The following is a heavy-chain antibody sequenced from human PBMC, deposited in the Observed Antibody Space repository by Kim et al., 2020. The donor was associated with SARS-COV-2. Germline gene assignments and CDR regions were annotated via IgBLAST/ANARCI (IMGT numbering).Heavy chain of an antibody. CDR3: ARDLESYYYYGMDV. J-gene: IGHJ6*02. CDR2: ISSSSSTI. CDR1: GFTFSSYS. Sequence: GGSLRLSCAASGFTFSSYSMNWVRQAPGKGLEWVSYISSSSSTIYYADSVKGRFTISRDNAKNSLYLQMNSLRDEDTAVYYCARDLESYYYYGMDVWGQGTTVTVSS. V-gene: IGHV3-48*02.